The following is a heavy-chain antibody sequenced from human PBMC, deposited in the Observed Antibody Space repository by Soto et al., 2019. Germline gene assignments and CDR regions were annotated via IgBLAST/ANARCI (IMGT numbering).Heavy chain of an antibody. CDR3: ARDPQSGYAFDI. V-gene: IGHV3-33*01. Sequence: PGGSLRLSCAASGFTFSSYGMHWVRQAPGKGLEWVAVIWYDGSNKYYADSVKGRFTISRDNSKNTLYLQMNSLRAEDTAVYYCARDPQSGYAFDIWGQGTMVTVSS. CDR1: GFTFSSYG. J-gene: IGHJ3*02. CDR2: IWYDGSNK.